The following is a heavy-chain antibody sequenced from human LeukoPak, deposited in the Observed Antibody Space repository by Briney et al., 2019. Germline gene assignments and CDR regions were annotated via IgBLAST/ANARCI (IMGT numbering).Heavy chain of an antibody. J-gene: IGHJ4*02. CDR3: ARDSGSSSWYNY. CDR2: INAGNGNT. V-gene: IGHV1-3*01. CDR1: GYTFASYA. D-gene: IGHD6-13*01. Sequence: GASVKVSCKASGYTFASYAMHWVRQAPGQRLEWMGWINAGNGNTKYSQKFQGRVTITRDTSASTAYMELSSLRSEDTAVYYCARDSGSSSWYNYWGQGTLVTVSS.